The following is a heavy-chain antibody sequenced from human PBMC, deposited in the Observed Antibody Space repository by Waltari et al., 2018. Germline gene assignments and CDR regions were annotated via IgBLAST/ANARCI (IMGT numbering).Heavy chain of an antibody. CDR3: ATHSANHDYHYYAMDV. D-gene: IGHD2-15*01. J-gene: IGHJ6*02. CDR2: SYYSGSP. V-gene: IGHV4-39*01. Sequence: QLQLQESGPGLVKPSETLSLTCIVSGGSIISTTYYWGWIRQPPGKGLEWIGSSYYSGSPTYTPALKSRVTISVDTSKNRFSLKVSSVTAADTALYYCATHSANHDYHYYAMDVWGLGTTVTVSS. CDR1: GGSIISTTYY.